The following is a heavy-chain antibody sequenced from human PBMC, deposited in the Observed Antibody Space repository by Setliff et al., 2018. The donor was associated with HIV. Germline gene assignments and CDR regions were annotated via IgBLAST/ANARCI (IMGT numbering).Heavy chain of an antibody. CDR1: GGSFSGYY. CDR3: ARGGVAYYDILTGYYNEYYLDY. Sequence: SETLSLTCAVYGGSFSGYYWSWIRQPPGKGLEWIGEINHSGSTNYNPSLKSRVTISVDTSKNQFSLKLSSVTASDTAVYYCARGGVAYYDILTGYYNEYYLDYWGQGTLVTVSS. CDR2: INHSGST. D-gene: IGHD3-9*01. J-gene: IGHJ4*02. V-gene: IGHV4-34*01.